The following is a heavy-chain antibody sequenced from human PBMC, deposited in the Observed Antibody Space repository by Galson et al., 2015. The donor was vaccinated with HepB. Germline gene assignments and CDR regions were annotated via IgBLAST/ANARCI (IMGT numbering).Heavy chain of an antibody. Sequence: ETLSLTCSVSGGSISRFHWTWIRQPAGKGLEWIGRIFSSGTTTYNPPLESRVIMSVDTFRNQFSLKLRSMTAADTAVYFCARNRGGDSWDDAFDNWGQGTIVTVFS. CDR3: ARNRGGDSWDDAFDN. V-gene: IGHV4-4*07. CDR1: GGSISRFH. D-gene: IGHD2-21*02. J-gene: IGHJ3*02. CDR2: IFSSGTT.